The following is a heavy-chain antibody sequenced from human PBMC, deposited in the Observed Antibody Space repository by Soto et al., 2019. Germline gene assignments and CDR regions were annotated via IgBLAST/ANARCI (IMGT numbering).Heavy chain of an antibody. CDR2: ISGSGGST. Sequence: GGSLRLSCAASGFTFSSYAMSWVRQAPGKGLEWVSAISGSGGSTYYADSVKGRFTISRDNSKNTLYLQMNSLRAEDTAVYYCAKDPNQRGVKITMVRGVTSGWFDPWGQGTLVTVSS. D-gene: IGHD3-10*01. CDR1: GFTFSSYA. CDR3: AKDPNQRGVKITMVRGVTSGWFDP. V-gene: IGHV3-23*01. J-gene: IGHJ5*02.